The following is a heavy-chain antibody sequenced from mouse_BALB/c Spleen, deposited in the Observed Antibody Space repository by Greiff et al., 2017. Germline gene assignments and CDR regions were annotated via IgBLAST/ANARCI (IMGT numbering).Heavy chain of an antibody. CDR2: IWAGGST. J-gene: IGHJ2*01. CDR3: ARWLGYYFDY. Sequence: VQLVESGPGLVAPSQSLSITCTVSGFSLTSYGVHWVRQPPGKGLEWLGVIWAGGSTNYNSALMSRLSISKDNSKSQVFLKMNSLQTDDTARYYCARWLGYYFDYWGQGTTLTVSS. V-gene: IGHV2-9*02. CDR1: GFSLTSYG. D-gene: IGHD2-2*01.